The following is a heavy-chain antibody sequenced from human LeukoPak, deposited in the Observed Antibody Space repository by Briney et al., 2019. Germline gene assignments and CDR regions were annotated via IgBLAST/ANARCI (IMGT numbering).Heavy chain of an antibody. D-gene: IGHD6-19*01. J-gene: IGHJ6*02. Sequence: ASVTVSCKASGYTFTSYDINWVRQATGQGLEWMGWMNPNSGNTGYAQKFQGRVTMTRDTSTSTVYMELSSLRSEDTAVYYCARDKAPAVAGNYYYYGMDVWGQGTTVTVSS. V-gene: IGHV1-8*01. CDR1: GYTFTSYD. CDR2: MNPNSGNT. CDR3: ARDKAPAVAGNYYYYGMDV.